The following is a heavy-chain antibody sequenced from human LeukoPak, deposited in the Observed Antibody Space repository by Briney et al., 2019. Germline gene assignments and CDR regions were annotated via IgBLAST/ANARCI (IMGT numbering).Heavy chain of an antibody. CDR1: GYTFTGYF. Sequence: ASVKVSCKASGYTFTGYFIHWVRQAPGQGLEWMGWINPNSGGTNYAQKFQGRVTMTRDTSISTAYMELSRLRSDDTAVYYCARDRGVLWFGELLYYFDYWGQGTLVTVSS. J-gene: IGHJ4*02. CDR3: ARDRGVLWFGELLYYFDY. CDR2: INPNSGGT. V-gene: IGHV1-2*02. D-gene: IGHD3-10*01.